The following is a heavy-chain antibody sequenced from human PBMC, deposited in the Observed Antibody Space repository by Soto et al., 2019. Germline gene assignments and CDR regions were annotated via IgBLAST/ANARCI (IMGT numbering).Heavy chain of an antibody. Sequence: PGGSLRLSCAASGFTFSSYWMSWVRQAPGKGLEWVANIKQDGSEKYYVDSVKGRFTISRDNAKNSLYLQMNSLRAEDTAVYYCARSGGKTSFNWLDPWGKGTLVTVAS. D-gene: IGHD2-2*01. CDR1: GFTFSSYW. CDR3: ARSGGKTSFNWLDP. J-gene: IGHJ5*02. V-gene: IGHV3-7*01. CDR2: IKQDGSEK.